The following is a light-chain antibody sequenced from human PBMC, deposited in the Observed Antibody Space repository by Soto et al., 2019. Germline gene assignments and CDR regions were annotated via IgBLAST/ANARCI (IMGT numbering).Light chain of an antibody. CDR1: QSISSW. Sequence: DIQMTQSPSSLSASVGDRATITCRASQSISSWLAWYQQKPGKAPKLLIYDASTLQSGVPSRYSGSGSGTEFTLTISSLQPEDFATYYCQQSYSTPITFGQGTRLEI. V-gene: IGKV1-5*01. J-gene: IGKJ5*01. CDR3: QQSYSTPIT. CDR2: DAS.